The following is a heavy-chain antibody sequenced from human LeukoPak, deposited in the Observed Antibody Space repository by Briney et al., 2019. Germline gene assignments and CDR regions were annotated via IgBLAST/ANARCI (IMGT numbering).Heavy chain of an antibody. CDR1: GFTFSNYA. J-gene: IGHJ4*02. V-gene: IGHV3-23*01. D-gene: IGHD5-18*01. Sequence: PGGSLRLSCVASGFTFSNYAMTWVRQAPGKGLEWVSAISGSGGSTYYADSVKGRFTISRDNSKNTLYLQMNSLRAEDTAVYYCAKDSPWIQLYYFDYWGQGTLVTVSS. CDR3: AKDSPWIQLYYFDY. CDR2: ISGSGGST.